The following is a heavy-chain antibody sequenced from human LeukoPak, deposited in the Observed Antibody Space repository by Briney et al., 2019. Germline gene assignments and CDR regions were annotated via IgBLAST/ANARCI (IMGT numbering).Heavy chain of an antibody. CDR3: ARGMFDNSGHYYYFYYALDV. CDR2: MNAKSGHT. CDR1: GYTFTSYH. V-gene: IGHV1-8*01. Sequence: ASVKVSCKASGYTFTSYHIDWVRQAPGQGPEWMGWMNAKSGHTGYAQNLEGRVTMTRDTSTNTAYMELRGLRSEDTAVYFCARGMFDNSGHYYYFYYALDVWAQGPTVTVSS. D-gene: IGHD3-22*01. J-gene: IGHJ6*02.